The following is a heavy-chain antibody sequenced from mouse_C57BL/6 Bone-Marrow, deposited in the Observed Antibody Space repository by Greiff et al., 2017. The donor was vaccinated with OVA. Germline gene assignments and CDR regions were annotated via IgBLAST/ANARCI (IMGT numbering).Heavy chain of an antibody. J-gene: IGHJ3*01. CDR1: GYTFTSYG. D-gene: IGHD2-3*01. CDR2: IYPKSGNT. Sequence: VQLVESGAELARRGASVKLSCKASGYTFTSYGISWVKQRTGQGLEWIGEIYPKSGNTYYNEKFKGKATLTADKSSSTAYMELRSLTSEDSAVYFCARSDGYYSWFAYWGQGTLVTVSA. V-gene: IGHV1-81*01. CDR3: ARSDGYYSWFAY.